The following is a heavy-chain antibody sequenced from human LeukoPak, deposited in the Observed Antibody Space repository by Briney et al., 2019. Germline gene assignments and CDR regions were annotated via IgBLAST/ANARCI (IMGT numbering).Heavy chain of an antibody. D-gene: IGHD3-22*01. V-gene: IGHV5-51*01. J-gene: IGHJ4*02. CDR2: IQPGDSKT. Sequence: GESLKISCKGSGYIFTNYWIGWVRQMPGKGLEWMGIIQPGDSKTGYSPSFQGQVTISADKSITTACLRWSSLKASDTATYYCARTMYYYDDNGLDYWGQGTVVTVSS. CDR3: ARTMYYYDDNGLDY. CDR1: GYIFTNYW.